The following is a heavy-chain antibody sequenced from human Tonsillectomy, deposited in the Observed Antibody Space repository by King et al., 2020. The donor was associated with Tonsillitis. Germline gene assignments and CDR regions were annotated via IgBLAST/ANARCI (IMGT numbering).Heavy chain of an antibody. V-gene: IGHV3-33*05. J-gene: IGHJ4*02. CDR3: ARDRDDYIFDY. Sequence: VQLVESGGGVVQPGRSLRLSCAASGFIFSSYDMHWVRQAPGKGLEWVAVISNDGSNKYYADSVQGRFTISGDNSKNTLYLQMHSLRAEDTAVYYCARDRDDYIFDYWGQGTLVTVSS. CDR1: GFIFSSYD. CDR2: ISNDGSNK. D-gene: IGHD4/OR15-4a*01.